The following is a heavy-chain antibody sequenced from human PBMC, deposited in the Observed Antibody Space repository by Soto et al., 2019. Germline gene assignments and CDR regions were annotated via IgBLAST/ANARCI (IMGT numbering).Heavy chain of an antibody. CDR1: GYTFTSYY. Sequence: QVQLVQSGAEVKKPGASVKVSCKASGYTFTSYYMHWVRQAPGQGLEWMGIINPSGGSTSYAQKGQGRVTMSRDTSTSTVYMELSSLRSEDTAVYYCASHISTYYYGSGSFIDPNYYYYGMDVWGQGTTVTVSS. CDR2: INPSGGST. D-gene: IGHD3-10*01. J-gene: IGHJ6*02. CDR3: ASHISTYYYGSGSFIDPNYYYYGMDV. V-gene: IGHV1-46*01.